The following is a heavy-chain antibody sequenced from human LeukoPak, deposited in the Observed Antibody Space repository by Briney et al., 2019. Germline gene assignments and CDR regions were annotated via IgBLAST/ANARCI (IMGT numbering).Heavy chain of an antibody. CDR2: INQSGGT. CDR3: ARGPRRNIRVAASGWFDP. V-gene: IGHV4-34*01. J-gene: IGHJ5*02. CDR1: GGSFSGYY. D-gene: IGHD2-15*01. Sequence: SETLSLTCAVYGGSFSGYYWSWIRQPPGKGLEWIREINQSGGTNHNPSLKSRVTISVDTSKNQFSLKLSSVTAADTAVYYCARGPRRNIRVAASGWFDPWGQGTLVTVSS.